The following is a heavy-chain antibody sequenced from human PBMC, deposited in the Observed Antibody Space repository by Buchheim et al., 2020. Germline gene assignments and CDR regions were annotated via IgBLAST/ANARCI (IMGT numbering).Heavy chain of an antibody. CDR2: IYNSGNT. CDR1: GGSISSYY. V-gene: IGHV4-59*01. Sequence: QVQLQESGPGLVKPSETLSLTCAVSGGSISSYYWNWIRQSPGKGLEWIGYIYNSGNTNYNPSLRSRVTISVDTSKNQFSLKLNSVTAADTAVYYCARATRGSLFDYWGQGTL. J-gene: IGHJ4*02. D-gene: IGHD3-10*01. CDR3: ARATRGSLFDY.